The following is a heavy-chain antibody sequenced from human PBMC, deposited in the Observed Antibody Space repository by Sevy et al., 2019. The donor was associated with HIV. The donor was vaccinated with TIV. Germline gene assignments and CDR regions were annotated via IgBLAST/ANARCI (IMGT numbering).Heavy chain of an antibody. CDR2: IYYSGST. D-gene: IGHD7-27*01. CDR1: GGSISSYY. Sequence: SETLSLTCTVSGGSISSYYWNWIRQPPGKGLEWIGYIYYSGSTNYNPSLKSRVTISVDTSKNQFSLKLSSVTAADTAVYYCARDPRDPLGGYYWGQGTLVTVSS. V-gene: IGHV4-59*01. CDR3: ARDPRDPLGGYY. J-gene: IGHJ4*02.